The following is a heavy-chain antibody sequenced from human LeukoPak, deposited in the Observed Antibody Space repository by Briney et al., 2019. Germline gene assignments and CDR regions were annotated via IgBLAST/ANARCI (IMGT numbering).Heavy chain of an antibody. CDR3: ARGYYGSGSYYPRYYYGMDV. CDR1: GFTFSDHY. V-gene: IGHV4-34*01. J-gene: IGHJ6*04. CDR2: INHSGST. Sequence: LRLSCAASGFTFSDHYMDWIRQPPGKGLEWIGKINHSGSTNYNPSLKSRVTISVDTSKNQFSLKLSSVTAADTAVYYCARGYYGSGSYYPRYYYGMDVWGKGTTVTVSS. D-gene: IGHD3-10*01.